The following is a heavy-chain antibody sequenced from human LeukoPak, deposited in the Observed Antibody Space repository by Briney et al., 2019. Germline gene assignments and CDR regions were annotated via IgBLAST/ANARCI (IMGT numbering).Heavy chain of an antibody. V-gene: IGHV4-34*01. Sequence: SETLSLTCAVYGGSFSGYYWSWIRQPPGKGLEWLGEINHSGSTNYNPSLKSRVTISVDTSKNQFSLKLSSVTAADTAVYYCARGGIPLSGSYSWGIEVFDYWGQGTLVTVSS. CDR1: GGSFSGYY. CDR2: INHSGST. J-gene: IGHJ4*02. CDR3: ARGGIPLSGSYSWGIEVFDY. D-gene: IGHD1-26*01.